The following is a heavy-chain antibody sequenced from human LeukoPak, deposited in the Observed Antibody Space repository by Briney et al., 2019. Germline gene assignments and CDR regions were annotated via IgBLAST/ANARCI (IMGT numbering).Heavy chain of an antibody. CDR1: GFTFDDYA. Sequence: GRSLRLSCAASGFTFDDYAMHWVRQAPGKGLEWVAFIWSDGTYRYYADSVKGRLTISRDNSKNTLYLQMNSLGAEDTAVYYCAKSGTYYYNYYYYYMDVWGKGTTVTVSS. D-gene: IGHD3-22*01. CDR3: AKSGTYYYNYYYYYMDV. CDR2: IWSDGTYR. V-gene: IGHV3-30*02. J-gene: IGHJ6*03.